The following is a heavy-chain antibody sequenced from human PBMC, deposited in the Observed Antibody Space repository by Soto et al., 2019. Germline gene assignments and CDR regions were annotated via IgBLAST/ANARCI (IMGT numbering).Heavy chain of an antibody. V-gene: IGHV3-30-3*01. J-gene: IGHJ1*01. CDR2: ISYDGSNK. CDR1: GFTFSNYA. CDR3: ARKYHYDSSGYYYAEYFQH. D-gene: IGHD3-22*01. Sequence: QVQLVESGGGVVQPGRSLRLSCAASGFTFSNYAMHWVRQAPGKGLEWVAVISYDGSNKYYADSVKGRFTISRDNSKNTLYLQMNSLRAEDMAVYYCARKYHYDSSGYYYAEYFQHWGQGTLVTVSS.